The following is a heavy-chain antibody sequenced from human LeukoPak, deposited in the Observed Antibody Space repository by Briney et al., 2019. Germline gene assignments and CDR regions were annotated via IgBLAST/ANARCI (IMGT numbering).Heavy chain of an antibody. CDR1: GYTLTELS. CDR2: FDPEDGET. Sequence: ASVKVSCKVSGYTLTELSMHWVRQAPGKGLEWMGGFDPEDGETIYAQKFQGRVTMTEDTSTDTAYMELSSLRSEDTAVYYCATLLYYYDSSGWDWFDPWGLGTLVTVSS. J-gene: IGHJ5*02. V-gene: IGHV1-24*01. CDR3: ATLLYYYDSSGWDWFDP. D-gene: IGHD3-22*01.